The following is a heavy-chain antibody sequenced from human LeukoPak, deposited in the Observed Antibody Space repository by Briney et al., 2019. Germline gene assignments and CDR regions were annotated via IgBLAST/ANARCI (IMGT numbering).Heavy chain of an antibody. D-gene: IGHD6-13*01. CDR2: INHSGST. J-gene: IGHJ6*02. Sequence: SETLSLTCAVYGGSFSGYYWSWIRQPPGKGLEWIGEINHSGSTNYNPSLKSRVTISADTSKNHFSLKLTSVTAADTAMYYCARRKYSSSWTYYYGMDVWGQGTTVTVSS. CDR1: GGSFSGYY. CDR3: ARRKYSSSWTYYYGMDV. V-gene: IGHV4-34*01.